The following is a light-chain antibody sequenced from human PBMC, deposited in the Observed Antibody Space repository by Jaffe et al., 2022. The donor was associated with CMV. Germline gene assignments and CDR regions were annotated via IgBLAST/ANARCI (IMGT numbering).Light chain of an antibody. CDR2: GAS. CDR3: HQYGSSPPFT. J-gene: IGKJ5*01. CDR1: QSVSSNY. V-gene: IGKV3-20*01. Sequence: EIVLTQSPGTLSLSPGERATLSCRASQSVSSNYLAWYQQKPGQAPRLLIYGASKRATGIPDRFSGSGSGTDFTLSISRLEPGDFAVYYCHQYGSSPPFTFGQGTRLEIK.